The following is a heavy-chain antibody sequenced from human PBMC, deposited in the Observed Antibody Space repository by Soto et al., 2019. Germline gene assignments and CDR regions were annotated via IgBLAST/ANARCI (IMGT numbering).Heavy chain of an antibody. Sequence: QVQLVQSGAEVKKPGASVKVSCKASGYTFTSYGISWVRQAPGQGLEWMGWISAYNGNTNYAQKLQGRVTMTTDTSTSTAYMELRSLRSDETAVYYCARDYDILTGYRHTYYYYGMDVWGQGTTVTVSS. J-gene: IGHJ6*02. V-gene: IGHV1-18*01. CDR1: GYTFTSYG. CDR2: ISAYNGNT. CDR3: ARDYDILTGYRHTYYYYGMDV. D-gene: IGHD3-9*01.